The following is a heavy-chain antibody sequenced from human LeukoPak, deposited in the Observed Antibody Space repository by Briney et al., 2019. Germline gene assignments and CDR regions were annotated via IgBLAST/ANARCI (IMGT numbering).Heavy chain of an antibody. Sequence: GASVKVSCKASGYTFTSYGISWVRQAPGPGLEWKGWISAYNGNTNYAQKLQGRVTMTTDTSTSTAYMELRSLRSDDTAVYYCARPNHGSGSFYFDYWGQGTLVTAAS. CDR1: GYTFTSYG. V-gene: IGHV1-18*01. CDR2: ISAYNGNT. CDR3: ARPNHGSGSFYFDY. J-gene: IGHJ4*02. D-gene: IGHD3-10*01.